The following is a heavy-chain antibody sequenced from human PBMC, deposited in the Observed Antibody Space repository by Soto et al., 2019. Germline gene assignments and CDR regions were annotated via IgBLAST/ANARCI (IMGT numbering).Heavy chain of an antibody. Sequence: QVQLRESGPGLVKPSETLSLTCTVSGGSISSFYWSWIRQSPGRGLEWIGYIYYTGSTHLNPSLKSRVTISVDTSKNQFSLRLSSVTAADTAGYFCARGFRSGWYGDYFDSWGQGTLVTVSS. CDR3: ARGFRSGWYGDYFDS. J-gene: IGHJ4*02. V-gene: IGHV4-59*01. CDR2: IYYTGST. CDR1: GGSISSFY. D-gene: IGHD6-19*01.